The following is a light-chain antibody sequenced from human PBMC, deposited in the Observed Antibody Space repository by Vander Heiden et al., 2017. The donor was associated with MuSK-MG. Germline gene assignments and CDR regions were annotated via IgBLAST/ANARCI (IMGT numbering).Light chain of an antibody. J-gene: IGLJ2*01. Sequence: QSVLTQPPSVSGAPGPRVPISCTASSFNPGAGHDLHWYQQLPGTAPKLLIYDNSDRPSGVPDRFSGSKSGTSASLAITGLQADDEADYYCQSYDSSLSGSVFGGGTKLTVL. CDR1: SFNPGAGHD. CDR2: DNS. V-gene: IGLV1-40*01. CDR3: QSYDSSLSGSV.